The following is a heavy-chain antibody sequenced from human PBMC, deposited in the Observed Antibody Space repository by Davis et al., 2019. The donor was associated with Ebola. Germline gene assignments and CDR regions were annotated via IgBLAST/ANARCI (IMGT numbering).Heavy chain of an antibody. CDR1: GYSFTNYW. J-gene: IGHJ4*02. Sequence: PGGSLRLSCKASGYSFTNYWIGWVRQMPGKGLEWMGIFYPGDSDSRYSPSFQGHVTISADKSISTAYLQWSSLKASDTAMYYCARLQYDRDYWGQGTLVTVSS. CDR3: ARLQYDRDY. V-gene: IGHV5-51*01. D-gene: IGHD1-1*01. CDR2: FYPGDSDS.